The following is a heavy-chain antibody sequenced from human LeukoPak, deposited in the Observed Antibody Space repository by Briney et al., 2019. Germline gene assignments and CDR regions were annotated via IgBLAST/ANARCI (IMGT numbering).Heavy chain of an antibody. CDR3: TTGLAGT. CDR1: GFTFSNAW. CDR2: IKRKTDSGTT. V-gene: IGHV3-15*01. D-gene: IGHD6-19*01. J-gene: IGHJ5*02. Sequence: GGSLRLSCAASGFTFSNAWMSGVRQAPGKGLEWVGRIKRKTDSGTTDYAAPVKGRFTISRDDSKNTLYLQMNSLKIEDTAVYYCTTGLAGTWGQGTLVTVSS.